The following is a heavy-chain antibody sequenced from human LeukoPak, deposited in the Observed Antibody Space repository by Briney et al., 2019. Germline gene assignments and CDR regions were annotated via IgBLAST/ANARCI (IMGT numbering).Heavy chain of an antibody. CDR1: GGSISSSSYY. V-gene: IGHV4-39*02. Sequence: SETLSLTCTVSGGSISSSSYYWGWIRQPPGKGLEWIGSIYYSGSTYYNPSLKSRVTISVDTSKNQFSLKLSSVTAADTAVYYCARESYYDYVWGSYRYTVFDYWGQGTLVTVSS. J-gene: IGHJ4*02. D-gene: IGHD3-16*02. CDR3: ARESYYDYVWGSYRYTVFDY. CDR2: IYYSGST.